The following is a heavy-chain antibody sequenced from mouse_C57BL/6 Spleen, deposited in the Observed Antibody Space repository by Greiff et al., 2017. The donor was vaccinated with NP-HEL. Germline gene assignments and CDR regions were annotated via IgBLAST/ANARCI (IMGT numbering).Heavy chain of an antibody. CDR1: GFTFSDYG. Sequence: DVKLVESGGGLVKPGGSLKLSCAASGFTFSDYGMHWVRQAPEKGLEWVAYISSGSSTIYYADTVKGRFTISRDNAKNTLFLQMTSLRSEDTAMYYCARPDGNYFYAMDYWGQGTSVTVSS. V-gene: IGHV5-17*01. CDR2: ISSGSSTI. J-gene: IGHJ4*01. CDR3: ARPDGNYFYAMDY. D-gene: IGHD2-1*01.